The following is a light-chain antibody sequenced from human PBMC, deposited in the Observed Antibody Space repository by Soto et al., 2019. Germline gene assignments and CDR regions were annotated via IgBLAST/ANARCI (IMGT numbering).Light chain of an antibody. CDR1: QSVSTN. Sequence: EIATLACRASQSVSTNFAWYLQKPGQAPRLLIYGASTRATAVPARFTASGSGTEFTLSISSLQSDDFGVYYCQQYDTWPRTFGQGTKVDIK. CDR3: QQYDTWPRT. CDR2: GAS. J-gene: IGKJ1*01. V-gene: IGKV3-15*01.